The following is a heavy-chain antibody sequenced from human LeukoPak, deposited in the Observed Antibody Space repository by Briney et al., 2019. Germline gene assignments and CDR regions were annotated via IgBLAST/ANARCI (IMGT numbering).Heavy chain of an antibody. CDR3: ANREGGYTYDPFDY. J-gene: IGHJ4*02. CDR2: IIPIFGTA. V-gene: IGHV1-69*05. D-gene: IGHD5-18*01. Sequence: ASVKLSCKASGGTFSSYAISWVRQAPGQGLEWMGGIIPIFGTANYAQKFQGRVTITTDESTSTAYMELNSLRAEDTAVYYCANREGGYTYDPFDYWGQGTLVTVSS. CDR1: GGTFSSYA.